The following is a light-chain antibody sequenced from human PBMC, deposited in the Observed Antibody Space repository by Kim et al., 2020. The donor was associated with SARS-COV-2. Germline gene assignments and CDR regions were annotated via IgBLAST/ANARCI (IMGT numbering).Light chain of an antibody. Sequence: ELTQPPSASGTPGQRVTISCSGSNSNIGSNTLNWYQQLPGTAPKLLIYNNNQRPSGVPDRFSGSKSGTSASLAISGLQSEDEADYYCAKWDDSLDGPVFGGGTQLTVL. CDR3: AKWDDSLDGPV. J-gene: IGLJ3*02. V-gene: IGLV1-44*01. CDR2: NNN. CDR1: NSNIGSNT.